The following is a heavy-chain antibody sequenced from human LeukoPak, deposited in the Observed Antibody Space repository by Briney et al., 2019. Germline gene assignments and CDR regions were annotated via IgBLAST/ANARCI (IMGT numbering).Heavy chain of an antibody. D-gene: IGHD3-10*01. CDR3: ARAVLLWFGELLGYYFDY. J-gene: IGHJ4*02. Sequence: SETLSLTCTVSGGSISSSSYYWGWIRQPPGKGLEWIGSIYYSGSTYYNPSLKSRVTISVDTSKNQFSLKLSSVTAADTAVYYCARAVLLWFGELLGYYFDYWGQGTLVTVSS. V-gene: IGHV4-39*07. CDR1: GGSISSSSYY. CDR2: IYYSGST.